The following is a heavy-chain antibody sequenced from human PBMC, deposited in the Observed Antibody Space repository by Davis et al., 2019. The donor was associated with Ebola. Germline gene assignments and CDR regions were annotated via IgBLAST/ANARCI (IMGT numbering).Heavy chain of an antibody. V-gene: IGHV4-59*01. D-gene: IGHD2-2*01. Sequence: PSETLSLTCTVSGASMTSYYWSWIRQPPGKGLEWMGYIAYPGNTIYNPSLKSRVTISGDTSSKQFSLRLNSVTAADTAVYYCARGGLVPAALYLWGQGTMVTVSS. J-gene: IGHJ3*01. CDR3: ARGGLVPAALYL. CDR2: IAYPGNT. CDR1: GASMTSYY.